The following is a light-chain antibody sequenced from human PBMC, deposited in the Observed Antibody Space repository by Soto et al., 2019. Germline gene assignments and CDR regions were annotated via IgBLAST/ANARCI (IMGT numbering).Light chain of an antibody. J-gene: IGKJ1*01. CDR3: QQSYSTLWT. V-gene: IGKV1-39*01. CDR2: ATS. Sequence: DIQMTQSPSSLSASVGDRVTITCRASQRITTYLNWYQQKPGEAPNLLITATSTLQSGVPSRFSGSGSGTDFTLTISSLQPEDFATYYCQQSYSTLWTFGQGTKVDIK. CDR1: QRITTY.